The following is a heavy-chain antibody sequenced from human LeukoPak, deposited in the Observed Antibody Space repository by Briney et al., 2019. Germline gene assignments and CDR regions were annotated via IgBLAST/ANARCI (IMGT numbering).Heavy chain of an antibody. Sequence: MSSETLSLTCAVYGGSFSGYYWSWIRQPPGKGLEWIGEINHSGSTNYNPSLKSRVTISVDTSKNQFSLKLSSVTAADTAVYYCARLVGATVGHATAWGQGTLVTVSS. CDR1: GGSFSGYY. D-gene: IGHD1-26*01. J-gene: IGHJ4*02. CDR3: ARLVGATVGHATA. V-gene: IGHV4-34*01. CDR2: INHSGST.